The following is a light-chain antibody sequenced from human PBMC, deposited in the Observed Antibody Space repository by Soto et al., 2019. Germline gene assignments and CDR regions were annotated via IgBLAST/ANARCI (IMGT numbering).Light chain of an antibody. V-gene: IGLV2-8*01. CDR1: SSDVGGFNY. CDR3: SSYAGSNNLGV. Sequence: QSALTQPPSASGSRGQSVTISCTGTSSDVGGFNYVSWYQQHPGKPPKLKIYEVSKRPSGVPDRFSGSKSGNTASLSVSGLQPEYEADYYCSSYAGSNNLGVFGGGTKLTVL. J-gene: IGLJ3*02. CDR2: EVS.